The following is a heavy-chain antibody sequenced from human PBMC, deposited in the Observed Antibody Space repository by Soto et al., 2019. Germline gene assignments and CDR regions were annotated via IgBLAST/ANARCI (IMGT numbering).Heavy chain of an antibody. D-gene: IGHD6-13*01. V-gene: IGHV3-23*01. Sequence: GGSLRLSCTASGFTFKNYAMTWVRQAPGKGLEWVSSINASGTSTYYADSVRGRFTISRDNSKNTLYLQMNSLRAEDTAVYYCAIPIAAWGQGTLVTVSS. J-gene: IGHJ5*02. CDR2: INASGTST. CDR1: GFTFKNYA. CDR3: AIPIAA.